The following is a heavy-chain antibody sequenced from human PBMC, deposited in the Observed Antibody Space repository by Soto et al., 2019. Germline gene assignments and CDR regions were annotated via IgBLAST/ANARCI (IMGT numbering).Heavy chain of an antibody. D-gene: IGHD6-19*01. CDR3: ARGPGGSGLEYYYYYYGMDV. V-gene: IGHV3-33*01. CDR1: GFTFSSYG. CDR2: IWYDGSNK. J-gene: IGHJ6*02. Sequence: GGSLRLSCAASGFTFSSYGMHWVRQAPGKGLEWVAVIWYDGSNKYYADSVKGRFTISRDNSKNTLYLQMNSLRAEDTAVYYCARGPGGSGLEYYYYYYGMDVWGQGTTVTVSS.